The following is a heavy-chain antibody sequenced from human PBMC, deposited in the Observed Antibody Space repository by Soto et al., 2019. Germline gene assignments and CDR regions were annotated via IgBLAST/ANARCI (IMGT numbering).Heavy chain of an antibody. CDR1: GGSFSGYY. D-gene: IGHD2-21*02. V-gene: IGHV4-34*01. CDR3: AKDRRAYCGGDCSPAVDY. J-gene: IGHJ4*02. Sequence: PSETLSLTCAVYGGSFSGYYWSRIRQPPGKGLEWIGEINHSGSTNYNPSLKSRVTISVDTSKNQFSLKLSSVTAADTAVYYCAKDRRAYCGGDCSPAVDYWGQGTLVTVSS. CDR2: INHSGST.